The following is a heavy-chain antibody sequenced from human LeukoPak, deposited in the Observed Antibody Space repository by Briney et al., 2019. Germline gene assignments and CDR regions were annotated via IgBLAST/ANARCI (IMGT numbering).Heavy chain of an antibody. CDR3: ARGYVDY. V-gene: IGHV1-2*02. J-gene: IGHJ4*02. CDR1: VYSFTGYY. Sequence: ASVKVSCMPSVYSFTGYYMHWVRPAPRQGREWMGWINPNSGRTNYAQKFQGKVTMTRDTSISTAYMELSRLRSDDTALYYCARGYVDYWGQGTLVTVS. CDR2: INPNSGRT.